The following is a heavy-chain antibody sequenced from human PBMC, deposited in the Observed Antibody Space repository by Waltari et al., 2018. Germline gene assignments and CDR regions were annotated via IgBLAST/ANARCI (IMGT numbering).Heavy chain of an antibody. CDR2: IIAMPGIT. V-gene: IGHV1-69*02. CDR3: ARRVSTKGAFEV. D-gene: IGHD5-12*01. CDR1: GGPFSSVG. J-gene: IGHJ3*01. Sequence: QVQLVQSGAEVKQPGSSVKVSCKSSGGPFSSVGLHWLRQAPGQGLEWMGKIIAMPGITDYEQKVQGRLRITADRSTTTGYMELRSLGSEDTAIYYGARRVSTKGAFEVWGRGTLVTVSP.